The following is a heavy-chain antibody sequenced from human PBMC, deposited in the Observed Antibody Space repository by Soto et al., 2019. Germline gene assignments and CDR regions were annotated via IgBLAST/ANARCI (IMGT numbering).Heavy chain of an antibody. CDR2: ISYDGSNK. CDR1: GFTFSSYA. J-gene: IGHJ6*02. CDR3: ASLEHGSGSYYGMDV. Sequence: QVQLVESGGGVVQPGRSLRLSCAASGFTFSSYAMHWVRQAPGKGLEWVAVISYDGSNKYYADSVKGRFTISRDNSKNTLYLQMNSLRAEDTAVYYCASLEHGSGSYYGMDVWGQGTTVTVSS. D-gene: IGHD3-10*01. V-gene: IGHV3-30-3*01.